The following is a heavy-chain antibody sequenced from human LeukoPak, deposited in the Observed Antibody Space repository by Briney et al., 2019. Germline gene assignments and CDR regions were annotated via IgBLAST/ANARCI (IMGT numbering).Heavy chain of an antibody. CDR2: ISYDGRIK. V-gene: IGHV3-30-3*01. D-gene: IGHD2-8*02. CDR3: ARDLSEKYCIDY. CDR1: GFAFNTYA. J-gene: IGHJ4*02. Sequence: GRSLRLSCAASGFAFNTYAIHCVRQAPGKGLEWVSFISYDGRIKYYADSVKGRLTISRDNSKNTLSLQMNSLRAEDTAIYYCARDLSEKYCIDYWGQGTLVTVSS.